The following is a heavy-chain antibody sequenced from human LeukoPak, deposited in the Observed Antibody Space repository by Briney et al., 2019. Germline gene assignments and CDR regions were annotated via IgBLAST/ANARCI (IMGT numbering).Heavy chain of an antibody. Sequence: PSETLSLTCTVSGGSISITSYSWGWIRQPPGKGLEWIGSIYYSGSTYYNPSLMSRVSISVDTSKYQFSLKLNSVTAADTAVYYCARGELNYYDFWSGYYTAWGQGTLVTVSS. CDR2: IYYSGST. J-gene: IGHJ4*02. D-gene: IGHD3-3*01. CDR1: GGSISITSYS. V-gene: IGHV4-39*07. CDR3: ARGELNYYDFWSGYYTA.